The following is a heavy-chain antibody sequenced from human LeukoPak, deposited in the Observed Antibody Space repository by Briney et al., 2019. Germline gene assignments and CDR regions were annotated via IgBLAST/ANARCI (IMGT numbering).Heavy chain of an antibody. V-gene: IGHV3-48*01. J-gene: IGHJ5*02. CDR1: GFTFSSYS. CDR3: ARDPKYYYDSP. D-gene: IGHD3-22*01. Sequence: GGSLRLSXAASGFTFSSYSMNWVRQAPGKGLEWVSCISSSSSTIYYADSVKGRLTISRDNAKNSLYLQMNSLRAEDTAVYYCARDPKYYYDSPWGQGTLVTVSS. CDR2: ISSSSSTI.